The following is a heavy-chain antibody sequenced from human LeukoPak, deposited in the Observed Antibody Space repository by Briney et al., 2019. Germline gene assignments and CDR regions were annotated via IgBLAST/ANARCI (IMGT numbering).Heavy chain of an antibody. Sequence: PGGSLRLSCAASGFTFSSYAMSWVRQAPGKGLEWVSAISGSGGSTYYADSVKGRFTIPRDNSKNTLYLQMNSLRAEDTAVYYCAKFQRWDPKGAGDYWGQGTLVTVSS. CDR2: ISGSGGST. V-gene: IGHV3-23*01. J-gene: IGHJ4*02. D-gene: IGHD1-26*01. CDR3: AKFQRWDPKGAGDY. CDR1: GFTFSSYA.